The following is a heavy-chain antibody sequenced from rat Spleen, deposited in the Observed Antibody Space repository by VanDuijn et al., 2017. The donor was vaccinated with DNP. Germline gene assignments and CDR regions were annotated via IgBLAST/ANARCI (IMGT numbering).Heavy chain of an antibody. CDR3: SRDRDSIGIRTWYFDF. V-gene: IGHV2-1*01. CDR1: GFSLTSNS. Sequence: QVQLKESGPGLLQPSQTLSLTCTVSGFSLTSNSVHWIRQPPGKGLEWVGVIWSGGGTAYNSVLKSRLNITRDTSRSQVFLKMNSRQTEDSAIYCCSRDRDSIGIRTWYFDFWGPGTMVTVSS. J-gene: IGHJ1*01. CDR2: IWSGGGT. D-gene: IGHD1-9*01.